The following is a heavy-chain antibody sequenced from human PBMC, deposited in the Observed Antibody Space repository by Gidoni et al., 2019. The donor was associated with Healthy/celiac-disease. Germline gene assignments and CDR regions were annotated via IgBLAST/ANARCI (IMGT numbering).Heavy chain of an antibody. Sequence: QLPLQESGSGLVKPSPTLSLTCAGSGGSLSSGGYSWGWIRQPPGKGLEWIGYIYQSGSTYYNPSLKSRVTITVDRSKNQFSLKLSSVTAADTAVYYCARVYGDYVGYWGQGTLVTVSS. D-gene: IGHD4-17*01. V-gene: IGHV4-30-2*01. CDR2: IYQSGST. CDR3: ARVYGDYVGY. J-gene: IGHJ4*02. CDR1: GGSLSSGGYS.